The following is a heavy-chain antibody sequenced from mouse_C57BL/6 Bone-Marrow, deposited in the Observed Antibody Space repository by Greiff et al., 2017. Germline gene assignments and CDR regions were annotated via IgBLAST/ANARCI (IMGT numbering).Heavy chain of an antibody. CDR1: GYTFTSYW. J-gene: IGHJ1*03. CDR3: ARPIYYDYYWYFDV. D-gene: IGHD2-4*01. V-gene: IGHV1-55*01. Sequence: QVQLQQPGAELVKPGASVKMSCKASGYTFTSYWITWVKQRPGQGLEWIGDIYPGSGSTNYNEKFTSKATLTVDTSSSTAYMQLSSLTSEDSAVYYCARPIYYDYYWYFDVWGTGTTVTVSS. CDR2: IYPGSGST.